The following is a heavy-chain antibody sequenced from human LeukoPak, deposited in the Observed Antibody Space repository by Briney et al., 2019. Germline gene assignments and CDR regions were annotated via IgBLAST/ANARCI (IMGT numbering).Heavy chain of an antibody. D-gene: IGHD2-21*02. CDR1: GYTLTELS. V-gene: IGHV1-24*01. Sequence: ASVKVSCKVSGYTLTELSMHWVRQAPGKGLEWMGGFDPEDGETIYAQKFQGRVTMTEDTSTDTAYMELSSLRSEDTAVYYCATAYCGGDCYSSFDYWGQGILVTVSS. CDR3: ATAYCGGDCYSSFDY. J-gene: IGHJ4*02. CDR2: FDPEDGET.